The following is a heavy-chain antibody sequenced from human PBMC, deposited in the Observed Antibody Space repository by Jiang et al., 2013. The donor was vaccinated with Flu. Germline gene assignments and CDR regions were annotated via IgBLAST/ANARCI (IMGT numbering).Heavy chain of an antibody. V-gene: IGHV1-2*02. CDR1: GYTFTAYF. Sequence: VQLVESGAEVKRPGASVKISCKASGYTFTAYFIHWVRQAPGQGLEWMGWVNADTGNWNSAQKFQDRVTMTRDTSITTAYMEMSSLTSDDTAIYYCAKGNFGVASTHNWFAPWGQGTLVTVSS. CDR2: VNADTGNW. D-gene: IGHD3-3*01. J-gene: IGHJ5*02. CDR3: AKGNFGVASTHNWFAP.